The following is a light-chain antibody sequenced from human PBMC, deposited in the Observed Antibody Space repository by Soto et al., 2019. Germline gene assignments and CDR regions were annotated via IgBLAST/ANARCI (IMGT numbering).Light chain of an antibody. J-gene: IGLJ3*02. V-gene: IGLV1-44*01. CDR1: SSNIGSNT. CDR3: AAWDDSLNGPV. CDR2: SNN. Sequence: QSVLTQPPSASGTPGQRVTISCSGSSSNIGSNTVNWYQQLPGTAPKLLIYSNNQRPSGVPDRFSGSKSATSASLAISGLQSDEEADDYCAAWDDSLNGPVFGGGTKLTVL.